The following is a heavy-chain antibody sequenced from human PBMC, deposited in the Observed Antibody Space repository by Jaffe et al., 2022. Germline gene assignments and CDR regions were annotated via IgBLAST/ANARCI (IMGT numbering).Heavy chain of an antibody. Sequence: QVQLVESGGGVVQPGGSLRLSCAASGFTFSSYGMHWVRQAPGKGLEWVAFIRYDGSNKYYADSVKGRFTISRDNSKNTLYLQMNSLRAEDTAVYYCAKDGTSENYDFWSGPLDLNDPWGQGTLVTVSS. V-gene: IGHV3-30*02. J-gene: IGHJ5*02. CDR2: IRYDGSNK. D-gene: IGHD3-3*01. CDR3: AKDGTSENYDFWSGPLDLNDP. CDR1: GFTFSSYG.